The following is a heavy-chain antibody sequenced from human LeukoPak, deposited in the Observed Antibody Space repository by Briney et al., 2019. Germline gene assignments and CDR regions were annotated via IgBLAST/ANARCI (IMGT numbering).Heavy chain of an antibody. Sequence: GGSLRLSCAASGFTFSSYWMHWVRQAPGKGLVWVSRVNTDGRTTTYADSVEGRFTISRDNAKNTLFLQMNSLRVEDTAVYYCSKDLSGAHDYWGQGTVVTVSS. J-gene: IGHJ4*02. CDR1: GFTFSSYW. V-gene: IGHV3-74*01. CDR2: VNTDGRTT. D-gene: IGHD4-17*01. CDR3: SKDLSGAHDY.